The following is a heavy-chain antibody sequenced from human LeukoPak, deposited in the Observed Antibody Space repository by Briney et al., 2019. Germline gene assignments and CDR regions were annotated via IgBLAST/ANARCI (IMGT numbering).Heavy chain of an antibody. J-gene: IGHJ4*02. CDR2: INLDGGEK. CDR1: GFTFSSYW. Sequence: PGGSLRLSCAASGFTFSSYWMNWLRQAPGKGLERVGNINLDGGEKYYVDSVKGRFTISRDNAKNSLYLQMNSLRAEDTAVYYCARTLTGWHYFDYWGQGTLVTVSS. D-gene: IGHD3-9*01. CDR3: ARTLTGWHYFDY. V-gene: IGHV3-7*04.